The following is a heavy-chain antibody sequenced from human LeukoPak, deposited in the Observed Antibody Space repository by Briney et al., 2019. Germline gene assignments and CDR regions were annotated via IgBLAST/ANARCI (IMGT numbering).Heavy chain of an antibody. Sequence: SETLSLTCAVYGGSFSGYHWSWFRQPPGKGLEWIGEINHSGSTNYNPSLKSRVTISVDTSKNQFSLKLSSVTAADTAVYYCARTDGYNYWWYFDLWGRGTLVTVSS. CDR1: GGSFSGYH. J-gene: IGHJ2*01. CDR3: ARTDGYNYWWYFDL. D-gene: IGHD5-24*01. CDR2: INHSGST. V-gene: IGHV4-34*01.